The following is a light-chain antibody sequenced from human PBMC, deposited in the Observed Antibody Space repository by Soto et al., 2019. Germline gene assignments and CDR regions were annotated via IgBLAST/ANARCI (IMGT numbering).Light chain of an antibody. CDR1: QSIDEK. CDR2: DAF. V-gene: IGKV1-5*01. CDR3: QQYHTSWT. J-gene: IGKJ1*01. Sequence: DIQMTQSPSTLSGSVGDRVTITCRASQSIDEKLAWYQQKPGQAPKLLIYDAFRRDSGVPSRFSGSGSGTEFTLTITSLQPDDFATYYCQQYHTSWTFGQGTKVDIK.